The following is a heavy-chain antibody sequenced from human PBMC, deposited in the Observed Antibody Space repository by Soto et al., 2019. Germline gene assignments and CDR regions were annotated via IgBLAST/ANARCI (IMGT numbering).Heavy chain of an antibody. CDR1: GFTFTNYR. J-gene: IGHJ1*01. CDR3: ASAGDWNYVQDF. D-gene: IGHD1-7*01. Sequence: GGSLRLSCAASGFTFTNYRIHWVRQAPGKGLVWVARINSDGTRINYADSVKGRFTISRDNAKNTVFLQMNSLRDEDSAVSFCASAGDWNYVQDFWGQGTLVTVYS. CDR2: INSDGTRI. V-gene: IGHV3-74*01.